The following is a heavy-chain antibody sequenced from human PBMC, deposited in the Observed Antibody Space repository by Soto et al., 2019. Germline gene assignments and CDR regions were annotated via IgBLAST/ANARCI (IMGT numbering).Heavy chain of an antibody. J-gene: IGHJ4*02. CDR1: GYTFTSCG. V-gene: IGHV1-18*01. CDR3: AREEVSVSGWYGGFDY. Sequence: GASVKVSCKASGYTFTSCGISWVRHAPGQRLEWMGWISAYNGNTSYAQKLQGRVTMTTDTSTSTAYMELRSLRSDDTAVYYCAREEVSVSGWYGGFDYWGQGTLVTVSS. CDR2: ISAYNGNT. D-gene: IGHD6-19*01.